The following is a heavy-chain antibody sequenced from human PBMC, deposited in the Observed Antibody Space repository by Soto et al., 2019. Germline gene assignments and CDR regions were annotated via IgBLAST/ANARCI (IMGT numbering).Heavy chain of an antibody. Sequence: PGGSLRLSCAASGFTFDSYAMSWVRQAPGKGLEWVSATSGSGSSTYYADSVKGRFTISRDNSKNTLYLQMTSLRAEDTAIYHCAKDLWEWLLYGLDVWGPGTTVTVSS. CDR3: AKDLWEWLLYGLDV. V-gene: IGHV3-23*01. J-gene: IGHJ6*02. D-gene: IGHD3-3*01. CDR2: TSGSGSST. CDR1: GFTFDSYA.